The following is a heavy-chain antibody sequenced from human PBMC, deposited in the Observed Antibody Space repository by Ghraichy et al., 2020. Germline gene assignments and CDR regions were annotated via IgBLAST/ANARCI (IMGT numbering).Heavy chain of an antibody. V-gene: IGHV4-59*01. CDR2: IYYSGST. CDR1: GGSISSYY. CDR3: ARVNPERYYFDY. Sequence: SETLSLTCTVSGGSISSYYWSWIRQPPGKGLEWIGYIYYSGSTNYNPSLKSRVTISVDTSKNQFSLKLSSVTAADTAVYYCARVNPERYYFDYWGQGTLVTVSS. J-gene: IGHJ4*02. D-gene: IGHD5-24*01.